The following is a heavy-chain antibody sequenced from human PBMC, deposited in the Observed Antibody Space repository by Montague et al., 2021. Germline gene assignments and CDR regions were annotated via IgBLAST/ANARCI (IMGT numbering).Heavy chain of an antibody. CDR3: ARVFSSWYVGWFDP. D-gene: IGHD6-13*01. V-gene: IGHV4-39*07. CDR1: GASITSNIYY. J-gene: IGHJ5*02. CDR2: IYHSGNS. Sequence: SETLSLTCTVSGASITSNIYYWGWIRQSPGKGLEWIGSIYHSGNSFYQPSLKSRITMAVDTSKNQFSLTLSSVTAAATAIYYCARVFSSWYVGWFDPWGQGTLVTVSS.